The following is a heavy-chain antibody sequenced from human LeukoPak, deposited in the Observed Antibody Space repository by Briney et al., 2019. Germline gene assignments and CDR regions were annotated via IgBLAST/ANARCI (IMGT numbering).Heavy chain of an antibody. D-gene: IGHD3-9*01. J-gene: IGHJ4*02. CDR1: GYTFTSYG. V-gene: IGHV1-18*01. Sequence: ASVKVSCKASGYTFTSYGINWVRQAPGQGLEWMGWISPYNGNTKSAQNLQGRVTMTTDTSTSTAYMELRSLRSEDTAVYYCATEVLTGYVLFDYWGQGTLVTVSS. CDR3: ATEVLTGYVLFDY. CDR2: ISPYNGNT.